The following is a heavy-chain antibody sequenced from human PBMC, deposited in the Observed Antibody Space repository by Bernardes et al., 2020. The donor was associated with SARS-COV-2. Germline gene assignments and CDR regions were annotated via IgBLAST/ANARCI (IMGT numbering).Heavy chain of an antibody. Sequence: GSLRLSCAASGFTFRDYTMHWVRQAPGKGLAWVAVIWHDGSREYYVDSVKGRFAISRDNSNNTLYLQMNNLRVEDTALYRCATEDGEWLESWGQGTLVTVSS. D-gene: IGHD4-17*01. CDR1: GFTFRDYT. CDR2: IWHDGSRE. V-gene: IGHV3-33*01. CDR3: ATEDGEWLES. J-gene: IGHJ5*01.